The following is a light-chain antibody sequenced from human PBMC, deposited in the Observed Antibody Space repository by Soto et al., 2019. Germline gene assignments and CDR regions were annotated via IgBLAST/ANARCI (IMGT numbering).Light chain of an antibody. J-gene: IGKJ1*01. Sequence: EIVLTQSPATLSLSPGERATLSCRASQSVSSHLAWYQQRPGQAPRLLIYDVSNRATGIPARFSGGGSGTDFTLNISSLEPEDFAIYYCQQRSNWPPTFGQGTKVEIK. CDR2: DVS. V-gene: IGKV3-11*01. CDR1: QSVSSH. CDR3: QQRSNWPPT.